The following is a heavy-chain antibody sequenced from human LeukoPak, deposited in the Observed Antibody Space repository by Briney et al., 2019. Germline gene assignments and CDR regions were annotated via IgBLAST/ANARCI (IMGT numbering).Heavy chain of an antibody. Sequence: ASVKVSCKASGGTFSSYAISWVRQAPGQGLEWMGWISAYNGNTNYAQKLQGRVTMTTDTSTSTAYMELRSLRSDDTAVYYCARVSRGVNICDSWGQGTLVTVSS. CDR2: ISAYNGNT. V-gene: IGHV1-18*01. D-gene: IGHD2/OR15-2a*01. CDR3: ARVSRGVNICDS. J-gene: IGHJ4*02. CDR1: GGTFSSYA.